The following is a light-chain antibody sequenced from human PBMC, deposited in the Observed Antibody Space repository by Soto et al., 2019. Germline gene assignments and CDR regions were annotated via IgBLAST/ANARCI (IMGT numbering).Light chain of an antibody. V-gene: IGKV3-11*01. CDR2: DAS. J-gene: IGKJ5*01. CDR1: QSVSSY. CDR3: QPRIT. Sequence: LPLSPAPLSLTTGERATLSCRASQSVSSYLAWYQQKPGQALRLLIYDASNRATGIPARFSGSGSGTDFTLTLSSVEPEDFAVYYCQPRITFGQGTRLEIK.